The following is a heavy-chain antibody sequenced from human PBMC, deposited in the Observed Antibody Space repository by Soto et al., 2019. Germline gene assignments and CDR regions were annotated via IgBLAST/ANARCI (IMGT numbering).Heavy chain of an antibody. Sequence: GASVKVSCKVSGYSLNELCMHWVRQPPGKGLEWIGGFDPEEGKMIYAQNFQGRVTMTEDTSTDTAYMELNSLTSEDTAIYYCATDLGVALAPLRILYFQPWGQGTVVPVYS. CDR2: FDPEEGKM. V-gene: IGHV1-24*01. D-gene: IGHD3-10*01. CDR1: GYSLNELC. J-gene: IGHJ1*01. CDR3: ATDLGVALAPLRILYFQP.